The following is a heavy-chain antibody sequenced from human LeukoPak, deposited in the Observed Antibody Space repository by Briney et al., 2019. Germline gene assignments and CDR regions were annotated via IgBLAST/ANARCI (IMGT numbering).Heavy chain of an antibody. J-gene: IGHJ4*02. CDR1: GFTVSSSY. V-gene: IGHV3-53*04. CDR3: ATLHLGSSWRPFDY. D-gene: IGHD6-13*01. CDR2: IYSGGDT. Sequence: GGSLRLSCAASGFTVSSSYMSWVRQAPGKGLEWVSVIYSGGDTYYADSVKGRFTISRHNSKNTLYLQMNSLRPEDTAVYYCATLHLGSSWRPFDYWGQGTLVTVSS.